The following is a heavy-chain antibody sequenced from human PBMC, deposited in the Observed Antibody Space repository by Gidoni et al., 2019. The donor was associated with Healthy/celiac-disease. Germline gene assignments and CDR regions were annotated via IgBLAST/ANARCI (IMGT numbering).Heavy chain of an antibody. J-gene: IGHJ6*02. V-gene: IGHV3-21*01. CDR2: ISSSISYI. Sequence: EVQLVESGGGRVKPGGSLRLSCAASGFTFRSYSMNWVRQAPGKGLEWVSSISSSISYIYYADSVKGRFTISRDNAKNSLYLQMNSLRAEDTAVYYCARGEGGSGWPDYYYYGMDVWGQGTTVTVSS. CDR3: ARGEGGSGWPDYYYYGMDV. CDR1: GFTFRSYS. D-gene: IGHD6-19*01.